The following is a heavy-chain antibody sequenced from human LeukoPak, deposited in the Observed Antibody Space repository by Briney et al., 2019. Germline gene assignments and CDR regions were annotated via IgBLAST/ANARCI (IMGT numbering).Heavy chain of an antibody. J-gene: IGHJ5*02. V-gene: IGHV1-2*02. CDR2: INPNSGGT. CDR3: ARSSSRGFSGGQFHFDWFDP. D-gene: IGHD2-15*01. Sequence: ASVNVSCKASGYTFTGYYIHWVRQAPGQGLEWMGWINPNSGGTNYAQKFQGRVTMTGDTSINTAYMELSRLISDDTAVYYCARSSSRGFSGGQFHFDWFDPWGQGTLVTVSS. CDR1: GYTFTGYY.